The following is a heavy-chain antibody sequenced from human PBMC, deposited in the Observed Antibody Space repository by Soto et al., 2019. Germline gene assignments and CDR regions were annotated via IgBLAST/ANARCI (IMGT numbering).Heavy chain of an antibody. CDR2: IDWDDDK. D-gene: IGHD3-22*01. CDR1: GFSLSTSGMC. J-gene: IGHJ4*02. Sequence: SGPTLVNPTQTLTLTCTFSGFSLSTSGMCVSWIRQPPGKALEWLALIDWDDDKYYSTSLKTRLTISKDTSKNQVVLTMTNMDPVDIATYYCARALNYYDSSGYIFDYWGQGTLVTVSS. V-gene: IGHV2-70*01. CDR3: ARALNYYDSSGYIFDY.